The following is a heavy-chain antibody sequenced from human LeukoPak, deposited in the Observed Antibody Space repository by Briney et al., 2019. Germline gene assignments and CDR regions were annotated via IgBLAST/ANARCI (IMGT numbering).Heavy chain of an antibody. J-gene: IGHJ6*02. CDR3: ARASTRIQLWSPYYGMDV. Sequence: GASVKVSCKASGYTFTSDDINWVRQATGQGLECMGWMNPNSGNTGYAQKFQGRVTMTRNTSISTAYMELSSLRSEDTAVYYCARASTRIQLWSPYYGMDVWGQGTTVTVSS. D-gene: IGHD5-18*01. V-gene: IGHV1-8*01. CDR1: GYTFTSDD. CDR2: MNPNSGNT.